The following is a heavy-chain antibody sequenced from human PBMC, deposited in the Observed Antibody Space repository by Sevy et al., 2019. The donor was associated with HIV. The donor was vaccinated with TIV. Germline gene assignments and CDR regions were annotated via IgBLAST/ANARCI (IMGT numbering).Heavy chain of an antibody. Sequence: GGSLRLSCAASGFTFSSYGMHWVRQAPGKGLEWVAVISDDGSNKYYADSVKGRFTISRDNSKNTLYLQMNSLRAEDTAVYYCAKRKVVADYSDYWGQGTLVTVSS. CDR1: GFTFSSYG. CDR3: AKRKVVADYSDY. J-gene: IGHJ4*02. CDR2: ISDDGSNK. V-gene: IGHV3-30*18. D-gene: IGHD2-15*01.